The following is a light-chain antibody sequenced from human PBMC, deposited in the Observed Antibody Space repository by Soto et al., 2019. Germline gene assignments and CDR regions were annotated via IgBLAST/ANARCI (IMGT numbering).Light chain of an antibody. CDR2: KAS. J-gene: IGKJ2*01. Sequence: DIQITQSPSTLSTSVGDRVTITCRASQTISSWLAWYQEKPGKAPKLLIYKASTSESGVPSRFSGSGSGTEFTLTISSLQPDDFATYYCQQYDSYPYTFGQGTKLEIK. V-gene: IGKV1-5*03. CDR3: QQYDSYPYT. CDR1: QTISSW.